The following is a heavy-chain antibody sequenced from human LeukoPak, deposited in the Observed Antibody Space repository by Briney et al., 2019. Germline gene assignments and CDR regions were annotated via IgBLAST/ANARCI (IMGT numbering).Heavy chain of an antibody. CDR1: GFTVSSNY. CDR2: IYSGGGT. D-gene: IGHD3-10*01. V-gene: IGHV3-66*01. J-gene: IGHJ4*02. CDR3: ATNSGIKWGKFGY. Sequence: GGSLRLSCAASGFTVSSNYMSWVRQAPGKGLEWVSAIYSGGGTHYGDSVKGRFTISRDNSNNTLYLQVNSLRAEDTAVYYCATNSGIKWGKFGYWGQGTLVTVSS.